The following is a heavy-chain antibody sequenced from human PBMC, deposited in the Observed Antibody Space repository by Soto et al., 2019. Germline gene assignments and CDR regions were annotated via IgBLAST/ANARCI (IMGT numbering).Heavy chain of an antibody. Sequence: EVQLVESGGGLVQPGGSLRLSCAASGFSLSDYWMHWVRQAPVEGLVWLSRITRDGSSTNYADSVKGRFTISRDNAKNTLYLQVNSLRGEDTAVYYCARGANGYYYCDYWGQGTLVTVSA. D-gene: IGHD5-18*01. J-gene: IGHJ4*02. CDR1: GFSLSDYW. CDR2: ITRDGSST. CDR3: ARGANGYYYCDY. V-gene: IGHV3-74*01.